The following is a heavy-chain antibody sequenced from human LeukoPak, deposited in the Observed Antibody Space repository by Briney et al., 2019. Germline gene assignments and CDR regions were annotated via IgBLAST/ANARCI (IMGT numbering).Heavy chain of an antibody. CDR1: GGSISSYY. CDR3: ARDSGYSYGFGFVP. J-gene: IGHJ5*02. CDR2: IYYSGST. V-gene: IGHV4-59*01. Sequence: SETLSLTCTVSGGSISSYYWSWIRQPPGKGLEWIGYIYYSGSTNYNPSLKSRVTISVDTSKHEFCLKLSSVTEADTAVHYCARDSGYSYGFGFVPWGQGTLVTVSS. D-gene: IGHD5-18*01.